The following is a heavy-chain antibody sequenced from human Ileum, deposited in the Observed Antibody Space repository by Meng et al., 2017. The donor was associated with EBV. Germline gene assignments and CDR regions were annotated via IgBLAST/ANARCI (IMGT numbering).Heavy chain of an antibody. CDR2: ISANNGDR. J-gene: IGHJ4*02. Sequence: QVQLLQSGAGGTPPGASVNVSCKASGFTFTNYGFTWVRQAPGQGLEWMGWISANNGDRHYAQKFQDRVTLTTDGYTPTVYMELRSLRSDDTAVYFCARKPTSAALDYWGQGTLVTVSS. V-gene: IGHV1-18*01. CDR3: ARKPTSAALDY. CDR1: GFTFTNYG. D-gene: IGHD6-13*01.